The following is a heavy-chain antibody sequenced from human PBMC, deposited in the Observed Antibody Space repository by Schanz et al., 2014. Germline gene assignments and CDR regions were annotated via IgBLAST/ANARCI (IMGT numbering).Heavy chain of an antibody. V-gene: IGHV3-48*01. CDR1: GFTFSDYW. Sequence: EVQLVESGGGLVQPGGSLRLSCTASGFTFSDYWMSWVRQAPGKGPEWVSYVSRSTPDIYYADSVKGRFTMSRDNAKNSVFLQMNSLRAEDTAVYYCAKVRYSSGWRGDYFDEWGQGTLVSVSS. CDR2: VSRSTPDI. CDR3: AKVRYSSGWRGDYFDE. D-gene: IGHD6-25*01. J-gene: IGHJ4*02.